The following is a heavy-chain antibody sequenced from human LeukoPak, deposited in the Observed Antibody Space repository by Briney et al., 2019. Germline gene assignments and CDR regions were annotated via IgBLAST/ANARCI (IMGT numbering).Heavy chain of an antibody. V-gene: IGHV4-34*01. CDR1: GGPFSGYY. CDR2: INHSGST. J-gene: IGHJ4*02. D-gene: IGHD5-18*01. CDR3: ARGGIQLWLSRDYYFDY. Sequence: SETLSLTCAVYGGPFSGYYWSWIRQPPGKGLEWIGEINHSGSTNYNPSLKSRVTISVDTSKNQFSLRLSSVTAADTAVYYCARGGIQLWLSRDYYFDYWGQGTLVTVSS.